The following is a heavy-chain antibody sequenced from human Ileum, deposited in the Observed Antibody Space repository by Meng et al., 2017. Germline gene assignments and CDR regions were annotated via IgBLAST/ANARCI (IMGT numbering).Heavy chain of an antibody. Sequence: SETLSLTCTVSGGSISSYYWSWIRQPPGKGLEWIGYIYYSGSTNYNPSLKSRVTISVDTSKNQFSLKLSSVTAADTAVYYCARAGVLSDYYYYGMDVWGPGNTV. J-gene: IGHJ6*01. CDR1: GGSISSYY. V-gene: IGHV4-59*01. D-gene: IGHD2-15*01. CDR2: IYYSGST. CDR3: ARAGVLSDYYYYGMDV.